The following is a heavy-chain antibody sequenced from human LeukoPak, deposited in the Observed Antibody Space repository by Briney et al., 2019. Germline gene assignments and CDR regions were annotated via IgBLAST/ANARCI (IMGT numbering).Heavy chain of an antibody. J-gene: IGHJ5*02. CDR2: IIPIFGTA. V-gene: IGHV1-69*13. CDR1: GGTFSSYA. D-gene: IGHD3-10*01. Sequence: ASVKVSCKASGGTFSSYAISWVRQAPGQGLEWMGGIIPIFGTANYAQKFQGRVTITADESTSTAYMELSSLRSEDTAVYYCAKDAVIRGSGSSNWFDPWGQGTLVTVSS. CDR3: AKDAVIRGSGSSNWFDP.